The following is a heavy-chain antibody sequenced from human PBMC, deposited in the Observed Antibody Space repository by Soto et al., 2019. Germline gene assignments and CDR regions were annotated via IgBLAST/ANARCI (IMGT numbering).Heavy chain of an antibody. CDR2: ISYDGSNK. J-gene: IGHJ1*01. CDR1: GFTFSSYA. D-gene: IGHD3-3*01. V-gene: IGHV3-30-3*01. Sequence: QVQLVESGGGVVQPGRSLRLSCAASGFTFSSYAMHWVRQAPGKGLEWVAVISYDGSNKYYADSVKGRFTISRDNYKNTLYLQMNSLRAEDTAVYYCAEGSITIFGVVIIPASEIQHWGQGTLVTVSS. CDR3: AEGSITIFGVVIIPASEIQH.